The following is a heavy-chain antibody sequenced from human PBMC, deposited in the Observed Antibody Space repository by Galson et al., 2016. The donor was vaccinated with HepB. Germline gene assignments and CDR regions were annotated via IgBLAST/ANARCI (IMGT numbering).Heavy chain of an antibody. CDR2: INAGNGKT. CDR1: GYTFTSYA. CDR3: ASSMGLRFLEWLSPTLDY. D-gene: IGHD3-3*01. Sequence: SVKVSCKASGYTFTSYAMHWVRQAPGQRLEWMGWINAGNGKTKYSQKFQGRVTITRDTSASTAYMELSILRSEDTAVYYCASSMGLRFLEWLSPTLDYWGQGTLVTVSS. J-gene: IGHJ4*02. V-gene: IGHV1-3*01.